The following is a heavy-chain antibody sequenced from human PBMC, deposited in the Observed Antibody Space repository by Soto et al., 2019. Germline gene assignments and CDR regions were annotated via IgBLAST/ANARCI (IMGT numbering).Heavy chain of an antibody. D-gene: IGHD3-10*01. V-gene: IGHV1-3*01. CDR3: ARESLWFGELLSYFDY. CDR2: INAGNGNT. CDR1: GYSFTTYA. Sequence: ASVKVSCKASGYSFTTYAMHWVRQAPGQRPEWMGWINAGNGNTRYSQKFQGRVTITGDTSASTAYMELSSVRSEDTAVYYCARESLWFGELLSYFDYWGQGTLVTVSS. J-gene: IGHJ4*02.